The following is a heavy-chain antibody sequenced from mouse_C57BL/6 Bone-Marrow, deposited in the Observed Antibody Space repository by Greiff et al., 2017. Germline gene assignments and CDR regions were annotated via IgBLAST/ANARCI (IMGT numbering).Heavy chain of an antibody. Sequence: DVMLVESGGDLVKPGGSLKLSCAASGFTFSSYGMSWVRQTPDTRLEWVATISSGGSYTYYPDSVKGRFTISRDNAKNTLYLQMSSLKSEDTAMYYCARHMDYWGQGTSVTVSS. CDR3: ARHMDY. CDR1: GFTFSSYG. J-gene: IGHJ4*01. CDR2: ISSGGSYT. V-gene: IGHV5-6*02.